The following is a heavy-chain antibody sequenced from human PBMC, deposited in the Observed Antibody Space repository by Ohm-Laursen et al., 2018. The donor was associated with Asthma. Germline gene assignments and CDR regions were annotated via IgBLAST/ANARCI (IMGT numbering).Heavy chain of an antibody. Sequence: SLRLSCSASGFTFSTNAMAWVRQAPGKGLEWVSVISGSGVSTYYADSVKGRFTISRDNSKNTLYLQMNSLRAEDTAVYYCARDGAWFDYWGQGTLVTVSS. CDR1: GFTFSTNA. D-gene: IGHD1-26*01. CDR3: ARDGAWFDY. V-gene: IGHV3-23*01. CDR2: ISGSGVST. J-gene: IGHJ4*02.